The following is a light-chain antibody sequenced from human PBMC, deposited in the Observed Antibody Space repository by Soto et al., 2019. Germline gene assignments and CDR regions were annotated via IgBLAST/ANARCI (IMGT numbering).Light chain of an antibody. CDR1: QSVSYSSNNKNN. CDR2: WAS. J-gene: IGKJ5*01. Sequence: DIVMTQSPDSLAVSLGERATINCKSSQSVSYSSNNKNNLAWYQQKPGQPPKLLIYWASTRESGVPDRFSGSGSGTDFTLTICSLQAEDVAVYYCQQYDSTPPTFGQGTRLEIK. CDR3: QQYDSTPPT. V-gene: IGKV4-1*01.